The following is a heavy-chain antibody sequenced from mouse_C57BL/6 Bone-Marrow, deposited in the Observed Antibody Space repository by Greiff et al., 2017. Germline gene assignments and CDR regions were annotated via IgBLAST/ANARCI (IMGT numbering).Heavy chain of an antibody. Sequence: EVKVVESGGGLVQPKGSLKLSCAASGFTFNTYAMHWVRQAPGKGLEWVARIRSKSSNYATYYAVSVKDRFTISRDDSQSMLYLQMNNLKTEDTAMYYCVRYPPLRYVSSYWYFDVWGTGTTVTVSS. CDR1: GFTFNTYA. V-gene: IGHV10-3*01. J-gene: IGHJ1*03. D-gene: IGHD1-1*01. CDR2: IRSKSSNYAT. CDR3: VRYPPLRYVSSYWYFDV.